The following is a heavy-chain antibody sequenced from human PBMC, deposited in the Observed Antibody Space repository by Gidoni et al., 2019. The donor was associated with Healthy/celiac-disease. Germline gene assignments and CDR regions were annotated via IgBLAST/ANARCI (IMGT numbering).Heavy chain of an antibody. D-gene: IGHD3-3*02. CDR1: GGSISSSSYY. Sequence: QLQLQEAGPGLVKPSETLSLTCTVAGGSISSSSYYWGWIRQPPGKGLEWIGSIYSSGSTYSNPSLKSRVTISVDTSKNQFSLKLSSVPAADTAVYYCARISGTAFRYGMDVWGQGTTVTVSS. J-gene: IGHJ6*02. V-gene: IGHV4-39*01. CDR2: IYSSGST. CDR3: ARISGTAFRYGMDV.